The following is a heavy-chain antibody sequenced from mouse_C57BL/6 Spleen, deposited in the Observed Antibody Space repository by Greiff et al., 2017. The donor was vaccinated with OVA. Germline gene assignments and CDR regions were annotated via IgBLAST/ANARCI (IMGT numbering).Heavy chain of an antibody. V-gene: IGHV5-6*01. Sequence: EVQGVESGGDLVKPGGSLKLSCAASGFTFSSYGMSWVRQTPDKRLEWVATISSGGSYTYYPDSVKGRFTISRDNAKNTLYLQMSSLKSEDTAMYYCAIHHGSSSFYAMDYWGQGTSVTVSS. CDR3: AIHHGSSSFYAMDY. D-gene: IGHD1-1*01. J-gene: IGHJ4*01. CDR1: GFTFSSYG. CDR2: ISSGGSYT.